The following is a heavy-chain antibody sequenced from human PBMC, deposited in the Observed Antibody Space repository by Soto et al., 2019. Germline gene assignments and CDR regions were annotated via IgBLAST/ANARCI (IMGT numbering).Heavy chain of an antibody. CDR2: MNPNNGDT. V-gene: IGHV1-2*04. D-gene: IGHD3-3*01. Sequence: QVQLVQSGAEVKKPGASVKVSCKASGYTFNAFYVHWVRQPPGHGLEWRGWMNPNNGDTYYAKKFEGWVSMTRDTSISTAYMELRELKSDDSAVYFCARAWGARNFFYFNSWGQGALVTVSS. CDR3: ARAWGARNFFYFNS. J-gene: IGHJ4*02. CDR1: GYTFNAFY.